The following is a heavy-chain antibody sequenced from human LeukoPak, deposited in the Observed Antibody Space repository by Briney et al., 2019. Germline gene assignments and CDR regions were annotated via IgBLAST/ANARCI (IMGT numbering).Heavy chain of an antibody. J-gene: IGHJ4*02. D-gene: IGHD2-15*01. Sequence: SETLSLTCAVYGGSFSGYYWSWIRQPPGKGLEWIGEFNHRGSTNYNPSLKSRVTMSVDTSKNQFSLRLTSVTAADTAVYYCARIHRYCSGGACYVLDNWGQGTLVAVSS. CDR1: GGSFSGYY. CDR2: FNHRGST. V-gene: IGHV4-34*01. CDR3: ARIHRYCSGGACYVLDN.